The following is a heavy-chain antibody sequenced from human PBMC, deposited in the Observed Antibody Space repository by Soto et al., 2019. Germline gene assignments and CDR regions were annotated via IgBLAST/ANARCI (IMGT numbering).Heavy chain of an antibody. V-gene: IGHV3-21*01. CDR3: ARPLTKGGAFDI. D-gene: IGHD2-2*01. J-gene: IGHJ3*02. Sequence: GGSLRLSCVASGFTFSSYSMNWVRQAPGKGLEWVSSISSSSSYIYYADSVKGRFTISRDNAKNSLYLQMNSLRAEDTAVYYCARPLTKGGAFDIWGQGTMVTVSS. CDR2: ISSSSSYI. CDR1: GFTFSSYS.